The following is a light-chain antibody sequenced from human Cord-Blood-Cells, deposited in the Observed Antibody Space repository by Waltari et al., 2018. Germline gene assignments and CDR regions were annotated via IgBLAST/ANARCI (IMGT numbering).Light chain of an antibody. CDR1: SSDVGSYNL. J-gene: IGLJ3*02. V-gene: IGLV2-23*01. CDR3: CSYAGSSTWV. Sequence: QSALTQPASVSGSPGQSITISCTGTSSDVGSYNLVSLYQQPPGKAPKLMIYEGNKPALRVFKPFLCPKVGNTASLTISGLQAEDEADYYCCSYAGSSTWVFGGGTKLTVL. CDR2: EGN.